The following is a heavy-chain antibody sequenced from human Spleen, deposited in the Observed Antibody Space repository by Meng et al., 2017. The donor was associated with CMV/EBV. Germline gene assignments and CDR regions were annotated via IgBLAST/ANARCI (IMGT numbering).Heavy chain of an antibody. J-gene: IGHJ4*02. CDR1: GYTFASYG. CDR3: ARDHVIRGVYCAY. V-gene: IGHV1-18*01. CDR2: ISAYSGKI. Sequence: CEASGYTFASYGISWVRQAPGQGPEWMGWISAYSGKIEIAQKFEGRLSMTTDTSTNTAYMDLRSLTSDDTAVYYCARDHVIRGVYCAYWGQGTLVTVSS. D-gene: IGHD3-10*01.